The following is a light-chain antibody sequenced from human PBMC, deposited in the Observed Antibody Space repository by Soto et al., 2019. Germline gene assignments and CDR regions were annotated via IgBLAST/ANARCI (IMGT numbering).Light chain of an antibody. CDR3: SSYAGSNNLV. CDR2: EVS. J-gene: IGLJ2*01. V-gene: IGLV2-8*01. CDR1: SSDVGGYNS. Sequence: QSALTQPPSASGSPGQSVTIPCTGTSSDVGGYNSVSWYQQHPGKFPKLMIYEVSKRPSGVPDPFSGSKSGNTASLTVSGLQAEDEADYYGSSYAGSNNLVFGGGTKVTVL.